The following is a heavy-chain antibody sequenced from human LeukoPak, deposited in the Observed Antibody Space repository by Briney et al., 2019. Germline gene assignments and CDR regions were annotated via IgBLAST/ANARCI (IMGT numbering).Heavy chain of an antibody. Sequence: GGSLRLSCAASGFTFSSYSMNWVRQAPGKGLEWVSYISSSSSTIYYADSVKGRFTISRDNAKNSLYLQMNSLRAEDTAVYYCARIEENGYIAFALDYWGQGTLVTVSS. CDR3: ARIEENGYIAFALDY. D-gene: IGHD5-24*01. V-gene: IGHV3-48*04. CDR1: GFTFSSYS. CDR2: ISSSSSTI. J-gene: IGHJ4*02.